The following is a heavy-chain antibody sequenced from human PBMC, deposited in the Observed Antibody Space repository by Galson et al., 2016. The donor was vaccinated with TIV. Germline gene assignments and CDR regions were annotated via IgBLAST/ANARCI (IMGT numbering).Heavy chain of an antibody. Sequence: SLRLSCAVSGFPFRSYNMNWVRQAPGKGLEWVSGISSGGTTYYADSVKGRFTVSRDNSKNTLYLQMSSLRAEDTAVYFCARRDVRGITVVRGVQYYFDYWAREPWSPSPQ. V-gene: IGHV3-23*01. CDR2: ISSGGTT. CDR1: GFPFRSYN. CDR3: ARRDVRGITVVRGVQYYFDY. D-gene: IGHD3-10*01. J-gene: IGHJ4*02.